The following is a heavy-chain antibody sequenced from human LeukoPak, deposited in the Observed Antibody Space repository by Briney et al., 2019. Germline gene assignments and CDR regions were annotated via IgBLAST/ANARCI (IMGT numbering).Heavy chain of an antibody. CDR3: ARGALTYCGGDCYGNWFDP. J-gene: IGHJ5*02. D-gene: IGHD2-21*02. CDR1: GYTFTSYY. V-gene: IGHV1-46*01. Sequence: GASVKVSCKASGYTFTSYYMHWVRQAPGQGLEWMGIINPSGGSTSYAQKFQGRVTMTRDPSTSTVYMELSSLRSDDTAVYYCARGALTYCGGDCYGNWFDPWGQGTLVTVSS. CDR2: INPSGGST.